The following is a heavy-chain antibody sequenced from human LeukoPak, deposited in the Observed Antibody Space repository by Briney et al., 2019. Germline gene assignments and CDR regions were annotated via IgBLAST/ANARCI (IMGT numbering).Heavy chain of an antibody. V-gene: IGHV3-23*01. CDR1: GFTFSSYA. D-gene: IGHD4-11*01. J-gene: IGHJ3*02. CDR2: ISGSGGST. Sequence: GGSLRLSCAASGFTFSSYAMSWVRRAPGKGLEWGSAISGSGGSTYYADSVKGRFTISRDNSKNTLYLQMNSLRAEDTAVYYCAARGATVTTNDAFDIWGQGTMVTVSS. CDR3: AARGATVTTNDAFDI.